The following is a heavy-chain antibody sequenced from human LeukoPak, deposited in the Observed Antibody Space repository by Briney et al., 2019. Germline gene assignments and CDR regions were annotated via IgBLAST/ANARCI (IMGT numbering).Heavy chain of an antibody. J-gene: IGHJ4*02. CDR2: IYPGDSDT. V-gene: IGHV5-51*01. D-gene: IGHD3-22*01. Sequence: GESLKISCKGSGYSFTSYWIGWVRQMPGKALQWIGTIYPGDSDTRYSPSFQGQVTISADKSISTAYLQWSSLKASDTAMYYCARLYYYDSSGSFDYWGQGTLVTVSS. CDR1: GYSFTSYW. CDR3: ARLYYYDSSGSFDY.